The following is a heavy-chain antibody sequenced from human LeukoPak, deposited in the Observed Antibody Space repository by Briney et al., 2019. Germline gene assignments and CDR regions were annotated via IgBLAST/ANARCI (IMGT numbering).Heavy chain of an antibody. V-gene: IGHV4-59*12. CDR1: GGSISSYY. Sequence: PSETLSLTCTVSGGSISSYYWSWIRQPPGKGLEWIGYIYYSGSTNYNPSLKSRVTISVDKSKNQFSLKLSSVTAADTAVYYCARDVYGDVDYWGQGTLVTVSS. J-gene: IGHJ4*02. CDR2: IYYSGST. CDR3: ARDVYGDVDY. D-gene: IGHD4-17*01.